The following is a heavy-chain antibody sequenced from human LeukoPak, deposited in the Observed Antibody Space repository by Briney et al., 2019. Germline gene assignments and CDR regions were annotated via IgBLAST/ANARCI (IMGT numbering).Heavy chain of an antibody. CDR3: ARDEEYSSGWYPY. CDR1: GFTFSSYG. CDR2: ISYDGSNK. V-gene: IGHV3-30*03. D-gene: IGHD6-19*01. J-gene: IGHJ4*02. Sequence: GGSLRLSCAASGFTFSSYGMHWVRQAPGKGLEWVAVISYDGSNKYYADSVKGRFTISRDNSKNTLYLQMNSLRAEDTAVYYCARDEEYSSGWYPYWGQGTLVTVSS.